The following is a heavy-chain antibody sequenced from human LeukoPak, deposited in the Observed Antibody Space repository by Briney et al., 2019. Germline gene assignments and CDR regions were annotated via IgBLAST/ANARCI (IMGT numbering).Heavy chain of an antibody. D-gene: IGHD5-24*01. CDR3: ARGGYNHAFDI. Sequence: GGSLRLSCTASGFTFSNYWIHWVRHPPGKGLVWVSRINNDGGGTIYADSVRGRFTISRDNAKNTLYLQTNSLGAEDTAVYYCARGGYNHAFDIWGQGTVVTVSS. CDR1: GFTFSNYW. V-gene: IGHV3-74*01. CDR2: INNDGGGT. J-gene: IGHJ3*02.